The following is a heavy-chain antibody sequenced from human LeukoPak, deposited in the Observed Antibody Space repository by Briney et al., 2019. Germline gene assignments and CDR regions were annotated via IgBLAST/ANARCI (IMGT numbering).Heavy chain of an antibody. D-gene: IGHD3/OR15-3a*01. CDR2: IFPSGGEI. J-gene: IGHJ4*02. CDR1: GFTFSSYW. V-gene: IGHV3-23*01. Sequence: GGSLRLSCAASGFTFSSYWMHWVRQAPGKGLEWVSSIFPSGGEIHYADSVRGRFTISRDNSKSTLSLQMNSLRAEDTAIYYCATYRKGLLPFESWGQGTRVTVSS. CDR3: ATYRKGLLPFES.